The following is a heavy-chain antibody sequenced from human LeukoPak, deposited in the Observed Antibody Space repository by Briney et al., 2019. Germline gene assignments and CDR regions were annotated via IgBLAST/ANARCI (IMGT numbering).Heavy chain of an antibody. V-gene: IGHV1-69*05. D-gene: IGHD2-15*01. CDR3: GRKAGDCGGGSCYSIDY. CDR2: IIPIFGTA. Sequence: SVKVSCKAFGGSFSSEAISWVRQAPGQGLEWMGGIIPIFGTANYAQKFQGRVTITTDESTTTAYMEVSSLRSEDAAVYYCGRKAGDCGGGSCYSIDYWGQGTLVTVSS. CDR1: GGSFSSEA. J-gene: IGHJ4*02.